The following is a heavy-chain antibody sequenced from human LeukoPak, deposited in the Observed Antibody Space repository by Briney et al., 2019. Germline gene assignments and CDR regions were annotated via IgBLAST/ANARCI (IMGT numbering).Heavy chain of an antibody. CDR2: ISSGSSFI. V-gene: IGHV3-21*01. D-gene: IGHD3-22*01. Sequence: AESLRLSCAASGFTFSTYSMNWVRQAPGKGLEWVSSISSGSSFIYYADSVKGRFTISRDNAKNSLFLQMNSLRAEDTAVYYCARESSGYFYWGQGTLVTVSS. CDR1: GFTFSTYS. J-gene: IGHJ4*02. CDR3: ARESSGYFY.